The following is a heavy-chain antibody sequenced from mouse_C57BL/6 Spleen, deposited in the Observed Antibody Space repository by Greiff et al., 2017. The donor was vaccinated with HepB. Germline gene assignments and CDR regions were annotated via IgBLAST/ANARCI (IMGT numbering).Heavy chain of an antibody. V-gene: IGHV1-69*01. CDR1: GYTFTSYW. CDR2: IDPSDSYT. Sequence: VQLQQSGTELVKPGASVKLSCKASGYTFTSYWMHWVKQRPGQGLEWIGEIDPSDSYTNYNQKFKGKSTLTVDKSSSTAYMQLSSLTSEDSAVYYCARGDYYGSGAYWGQGTLVTVSA. J-gene: IGHJ3*01. D-gene: IGHD1-1*01. CDR3: ARGDYYGSGAY.